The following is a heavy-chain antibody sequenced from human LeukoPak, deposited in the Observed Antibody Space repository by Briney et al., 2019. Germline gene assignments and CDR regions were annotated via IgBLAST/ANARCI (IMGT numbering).Heavy chain of an antibody. J-gene: IGHJ4*02. D-gene: IGHD3-10*01. CDR3: ARGPMVRGVKVIDY. CDR2: INPNSGGT. V-gene: IGHV1-2*02. Sequence: ASVKVSCKASGYTFSGYYMHWVRQAPGQGLEWMGWINPNSGGTKYAQKFQGRVTMTRDTSISTAYMELSRLRSDDTAVYYCARGPMVRGVKVIDYWGQGTLVTVSS. CDR1: GYTFSGYY.